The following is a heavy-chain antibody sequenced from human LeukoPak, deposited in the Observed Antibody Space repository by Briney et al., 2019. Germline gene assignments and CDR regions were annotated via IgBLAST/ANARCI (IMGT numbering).Heavy chain of an antibody. V-gene: IGHV4-34*01. CDR3: ARQGMTYYYDSSGPYFQH. Sequence: PSETLSLTCAVYGGSFSGYYWSWIRQPPGKGLEWIGEINHSGSTNYNPSLKSRVTISVDTSKNQFSLKLSSVTGADTAVYYCARQGMTYYYDSSGPYFQHWGQGTLVTVSS. J-gene: IGHJ1*01. CDR1: GGSFSGYY. CDR2: INHSGST. D-gene: IGHD3-22*01.